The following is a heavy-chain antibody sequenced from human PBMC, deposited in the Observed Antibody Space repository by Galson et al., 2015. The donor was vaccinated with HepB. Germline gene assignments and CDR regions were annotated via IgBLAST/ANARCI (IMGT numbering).Heavy chain of an antibody. Sequence: SLRLSCAASGFTFSSYSMNWVRQAPGKGLEWVSSISSTSSYINYADSVKGRFTISRDNAKNSLYLQMNSLRADDTAVYYCARTHSYGSGTDYWGPGTLVTVSS. CDR3: ARTHSYGSGTDY. CDR1: GFTFSSYS. CDR2: ISSTSSYI. D-gene: IGHD3-10*01. V-gene: IGHV3-21*01. J-gene: IGHJ4*02.